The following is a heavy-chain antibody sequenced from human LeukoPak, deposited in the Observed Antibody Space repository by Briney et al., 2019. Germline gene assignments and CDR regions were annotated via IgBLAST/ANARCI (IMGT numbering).Heavy chain of an antibody. CDR2: INPNSGGT. Sequence: GASVKVSCKASGYTFTGYYMHWVRQAPGQGLEWMGRINPNSGGTNYAQKFQGRVTMTRDTSISTANMELSRLRSDDTAVYYCARLMMKNTAMVLSHPNWGQGTLVTVSS. D-gene: IGHD5-18*01. CDR1: GYTFTGYY. V-gene: IGHV1-2*06. J-gene: IGHJ4*02. CDR3: ARLMMKNTAMVLSHPN.